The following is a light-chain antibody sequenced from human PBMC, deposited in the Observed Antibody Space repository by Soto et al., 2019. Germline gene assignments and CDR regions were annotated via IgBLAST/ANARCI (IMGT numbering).Light chain of an antibody. J-gene: IGKJ1*01. CDR2: WAS. V-gene: IGKV4-1*01. Sequence: DIVMTQSPDSLAVSLGETATINCKSSKSVFSTSSSKNYLAWYQQKPGQPPRLLVSWASTRESGVPDRFSGGGSGTDFTLTFSSLQAEDAAVYYFQQFYTTPHTFGQGTKVEIK. CDR3: QQFYTTPHT. CDR1: KSVFSTSSSKNY.